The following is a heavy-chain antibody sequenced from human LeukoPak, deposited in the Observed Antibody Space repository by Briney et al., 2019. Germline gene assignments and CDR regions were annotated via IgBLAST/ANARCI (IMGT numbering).Heavy chain of an antibody. V-gene: IGHV1-69*13. CDR1: GGTFSSYA. Sequence: SVKVSCKASGGTFSSYAISWVRQAPGQGLEWMGGIIPIFGTANYAQKFQGRVTITADESTSTAYMELSSLRSEDTAVYYCARRARGYSYGSGYMDVWGKGTTVTVSS. J-gene: IGHJ6*03. CDR2: IIPIFGTA. D-gene: IGHD5-18*01. CDR3: ARRARGYSYGSGYMDV.